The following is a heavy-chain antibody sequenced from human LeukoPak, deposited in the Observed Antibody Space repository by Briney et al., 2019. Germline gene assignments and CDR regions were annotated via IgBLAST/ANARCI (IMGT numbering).Heavy chain of an antibody. CDR3: AKENDFVY. V-gene: IGHV3-30*18. CDR1: GFTFSNYD. J-gene: IGHJ4*02. Sequence: PGGSLRLSCAASGFTFSNYDMHWVRQAPGKGLEWVAVISYDGTNKYYADSVKGRFTISRDNSKSTLYLQMNSLRAEDTAVYYCAKENDFVYWGQGTLATVSS. D-gene: IGHD3-3*01. CDR2: ISYDGTNK.